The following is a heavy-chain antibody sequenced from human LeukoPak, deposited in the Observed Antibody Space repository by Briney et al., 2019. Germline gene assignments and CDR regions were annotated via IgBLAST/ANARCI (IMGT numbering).Heavy chain of an antibody. Sequence: SSETLSLTCSVSGGSISSSSYYWAWIRQPPGKGLEWIGSIYYSGSTYYNPSLKSRVTISVDTSKNQFSLKLSSVTAADTAVYYCAGRYYYYMDVWGKGTTVTVSS. J-gene: IGHJ6*03. CDR1: GGSISSSSYY. V-gene: IGHV4-39*01. CDR3: AGRYYYYMDV. CDR2: IYYSGST. D-gene: IGHD1-26*01.